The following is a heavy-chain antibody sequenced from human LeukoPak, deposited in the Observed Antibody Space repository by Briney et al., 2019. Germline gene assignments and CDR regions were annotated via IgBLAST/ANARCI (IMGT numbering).Heavy chain of an antibody. D-gene: IGHD1-14*01. V-gene: IGHV1-2*02. CDR3: ARRAVTTDAFDI. Sequence: ASVKGSCKASGYTFTGYYMHWMRQAPGQGLEWMGWINPNSGGTNYAQKFQGRVTMTRDTSISTAYMELSRLRSDDTAVYYCARRAVTTDAFDIWGQGTMVTVSS. CDR2: INPNSGGT. CDR1: GYTFTGYY. J-gene: IGHJ3*02.